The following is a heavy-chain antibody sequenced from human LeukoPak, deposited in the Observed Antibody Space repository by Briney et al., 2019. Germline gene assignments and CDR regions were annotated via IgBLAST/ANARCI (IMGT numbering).Heavy chain of an antibody. V-gene: IGHV1-69*04. CDR1: GGTFSSYV. J-gene: IGHJ2*01. D-gene: IGHD2-15*01. CDR2: IIPIIDIK. Sequence: SVKVSCKASGGTFSSYVISWVRQAPGQGLEWLGRIIPIIDIKNSAHRFQGRITITADNSTTTAYMEMSSLRSEDTAVYYCASHGLGYCSGGRCPGYFDLWGRGTLVTVSS. CDR3: ASHGLGYCSGGRCPGYFDL.